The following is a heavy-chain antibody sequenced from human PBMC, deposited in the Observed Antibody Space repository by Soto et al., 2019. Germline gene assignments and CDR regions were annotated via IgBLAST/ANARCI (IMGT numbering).Heavy chain of an antibody. J-gene: IGHJ4*02. Sequence: PGGSLRLSCAASGFTFSSYAMSWVRQAPGKGLEWVSAISGSGGSTYYADSVKGRFTIPRDNSKNTLYLQMNSLRAEDTAVYYCAKDPLGQLELRREYYFDYWGQGTLVTVSS. CDR2: ISGSGGST. V-gene: IGHV3-23*01. D-gene: IGHD1-7*01. CDR1: GFTFSSYA. CDR3: AKDPLGQLELRREYYFDY.